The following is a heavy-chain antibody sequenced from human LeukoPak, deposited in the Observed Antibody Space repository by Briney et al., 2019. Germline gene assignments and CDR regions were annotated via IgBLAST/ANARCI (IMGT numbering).Heavy chain of an antibody. CDR2: ISSSSSYI. CDR1: GFTFSSYS. CDR3: AREPLPQQLSSEGVDY. Sequence: GSLRLSCAASGFTFSSYSMNWVRQAPGKGLEWVSSISSSSSYIYYADSVKGRFTISRDNAKNSLYLQMNSLRAEDTAVYYCAREPLPQQLSSEGVDYWGQGTLVTVSS. J-gene: IGHJ4*02. D-gene: IGHD6-13*01. V-gene: IGHV3-21*01.